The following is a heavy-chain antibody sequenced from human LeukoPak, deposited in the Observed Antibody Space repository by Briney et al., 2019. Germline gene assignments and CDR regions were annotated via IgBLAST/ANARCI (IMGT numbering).Heavy chain of an antibody. CDR3: ARVGNYAPYYYYYGMDV. CDR2: INAGNGNT. J-gene: IGHJ6*02. CDR1: GYTFTSYA. V-gene: IGHV1-3*01. D-gene: IGHD4-11*01. Sequence: ASVKVSCKASGYTFTSYAMHWVRQAPGQRLEWMGWINAGNGNTKYSQKFQGRVTITRDTSASTAYMELSSLRSEDTAVYYWARVGNYAPYYYYYGMDVWGQGTTVTVSS.